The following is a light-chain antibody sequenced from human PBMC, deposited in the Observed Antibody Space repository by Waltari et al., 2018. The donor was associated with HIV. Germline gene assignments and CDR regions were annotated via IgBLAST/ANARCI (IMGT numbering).Light chain of an antibody. CDR2: ATD. V-gene: IGLV3-19*01. J-gene: IGLJ3*02. CDR3: NSRDSSGTFWV. Sequence: SSELTQDPVVSVALGQTVTITCQGDSLRSYYASWYQQKPGQAPILVISATDNRPSGIPDRFSASSSGNTASLTITGAQAEDEADYYCNSRDSSGTFWVFGGGTKLTVL. CDR1: SLRSYY.